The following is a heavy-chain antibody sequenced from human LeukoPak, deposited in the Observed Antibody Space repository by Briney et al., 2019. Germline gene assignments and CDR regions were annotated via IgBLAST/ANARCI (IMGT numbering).Heavy chain of an antibody. D-gene: IGHD3-3*01. J-gene: IGHJ4*02. CDR2: IRYDGSNK. CDR3: AKDLSVSGLRFFPHPFDY. CDR1: GFTFSSYG. V-gene: IGHV3-30*02. Sequence: GGSLRLSCAASGFTFSSYGMHWVRQAPGKGLEWVAFIRYDGSNKYYADSVKGRFTITRDNSKNTLYLQMNSLRAEDTAVYYCAKDLSVSGLRFFPHPFDYWGQGTLVTVSS.